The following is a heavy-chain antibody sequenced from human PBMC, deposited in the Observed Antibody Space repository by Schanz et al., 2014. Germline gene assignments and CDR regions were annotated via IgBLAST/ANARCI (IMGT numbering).Heavy chain of an antibody. CDR1: GFTFSIYA. CDR3: TADLWFGAVWGVW. J-gene: IGHJ4*02. Sequence: EVQLVESGGGLVQPGGSLRLSCSASGFTFSIYAMHWVRQAPGKGLEYVSAISHDGYSTYYADSVKGRFTISRDNSKTTHYLKMTSRKPEDPAVYCGTADLWFGAVWGVWWGQGTLVTVSS. V-gene: IGHV3-64D*06. D-gene: IGHD3-10*01. CDR2: ISHDGYST.